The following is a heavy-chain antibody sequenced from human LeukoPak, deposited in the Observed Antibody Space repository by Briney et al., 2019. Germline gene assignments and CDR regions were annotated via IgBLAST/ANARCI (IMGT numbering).Heavy chain of an antibody. J-gene: IGHJ4*02. CDR2: FYPEDGET. Sequence: GASVKVSCKVSGYTLTELSMHWVRQAPGKGLEWMGGFYPEDGETIYAQKFQGRVTMTEDTSTDTAYMELSSLRSEDTAVYYCATAAGPQSYYVRGFLDFDYWGQGTLVTVSS. CDR3: ATAAGPQSYYVRGFLDFDY. CDR1: GYTLTELS. D-gene: IGHD3-10*02. V-gene: IGHV1-24*01.